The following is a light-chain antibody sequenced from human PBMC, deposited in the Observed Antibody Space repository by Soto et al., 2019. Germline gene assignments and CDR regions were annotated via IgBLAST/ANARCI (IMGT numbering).Light chain of an antibody. J-gene: IGLJ2*01. CDR3: GTWDTSLNSAV. V-gene: IGLV1-51*01. CDR1: SSNIGNNY. Sequence: QSVLTQPPSVSAAPGQTVTISCSGTSSNIGNNYVSWYQQLPGTAPKLFIYDNDRRPSGIPDRFSGSRSGTSATLDITGLQTGDEADYYCGTWDTSLNSAVFGGGTKVTVL. CDR2: DND.